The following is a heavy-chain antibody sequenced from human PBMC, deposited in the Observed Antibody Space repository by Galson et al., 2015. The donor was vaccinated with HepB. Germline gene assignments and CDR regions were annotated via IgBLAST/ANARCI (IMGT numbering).Heavy chain of an antibody. CDR1: RYTLTELS. V-gene: IGHV1-24*01. Sequence: SVKVSCKVSRYTLTELSMHWVRQAPGKGLEWMGGFDPEDGETIYAQKFQGRVTMTEDTSTDTAYMELSSLRSEDTAVYYCATAPSPYSSGWLRYWGQGTLVTVSS. D-gene: IGHD6-19*01. J-gene: IGHJ4*02. CDR2: FDPEDGET. CDR3: ATAPSPYSSGWLRY.